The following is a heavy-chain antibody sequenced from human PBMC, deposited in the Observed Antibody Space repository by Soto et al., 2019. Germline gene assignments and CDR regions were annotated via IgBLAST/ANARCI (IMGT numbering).Heavy chain of an antibody. V-gene: IGHV1-69*02. D-gene: IGHD2-8*01. CDR3: ASSTAGVYVFHD. CDR1: GDTFSRST. J-gene: IGHJ4*02. Sequence: QVQLVQSGAEVKNRGSSVKVSCKASGDTFSRSTISWVRQAPGQRLEWMGRIIPVLGVENHAQNFQGRVTVTADKSTSTAYLESSSLKSEDTAIYYCASSTAGVYVFHDWGQGTLVTVSS. CDR2: IIPVLGVE.